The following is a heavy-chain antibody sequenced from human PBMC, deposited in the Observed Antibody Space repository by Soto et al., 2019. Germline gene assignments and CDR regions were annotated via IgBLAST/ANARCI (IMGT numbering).Heavy chain of an antibody. CDR1: GFTFSSYG. CDR3: AKAVRGDYYYYYGMDV. Sequence: QVQLVESGGGVVQPGRSLRLSCAASGFTFSSYGMHWVRQAPGKGLEWVAVISDDGSNKYYADSVKGRFTISRDNSKNTLYLQMNSLRAEDTAVYYCAKAVRGDYYYYYGMDVWGQGTTVTVSS. CDR2: ISDDGSNK. D-gene: IGHD4-17*01. J-gene: IGHJ6*02. V-gene: IGHV3-30*18.